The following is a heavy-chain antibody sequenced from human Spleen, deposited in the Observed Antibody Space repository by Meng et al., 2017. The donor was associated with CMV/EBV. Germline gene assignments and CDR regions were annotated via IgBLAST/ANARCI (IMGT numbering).Heavy chain of an antibody. J-gene: IGHJ2*01. V-gene: IGHV3-72*01. Sequence: ASGFIFSDRYMDWLRQAPGKGLEWVARSRNKASSYTTEYAASVKGRFTISRDESENSLYLQMNSLQAEDTAVYYCARGSPATRYFDLWGRGTLVTVSS. D-gene: IGHD1-1*01. CDR1: GFIFSDRY. CDR3: ARGSPATRYFDL. CDR2: SRNKASSYTT.